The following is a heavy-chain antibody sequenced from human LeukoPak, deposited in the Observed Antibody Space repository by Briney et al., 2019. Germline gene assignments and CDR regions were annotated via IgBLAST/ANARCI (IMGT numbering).Heavy chain of an antibody. CDR1: GFTFSTYA. J-gene: IGHJ1*01. D-gene: IGHD3-9*01. CDR2: VSGSSDNT. Sequence: GGSLRLSCAASGFTFSTYAMSWVRQAPGKGLEWVSAVSGSSDNTYYADSVKGRFTISRDNAKNSLYLQMNSLRAEDTAVYYCARDGHYDILTGYFQDWGQGTLVTVSS. V-gene: IGHV3-23*01. CDR3: ARDGHYDILTGYFQD.